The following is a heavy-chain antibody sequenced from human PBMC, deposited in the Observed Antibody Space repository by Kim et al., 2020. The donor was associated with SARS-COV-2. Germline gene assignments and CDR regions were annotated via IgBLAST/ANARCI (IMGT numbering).Heavy chain of an antibody. CDR1: AGSISSYY. J-gene: IGHJ4*02. CDR3: ARGASSFGY. Sequence: SETLSLTCTVSAGSISSYYWTWIRQPPGKGLEWIGYIYYTGDTNYNPSLERRVTISVDTSKNQFSLKLSSVTAADTAVYYCARGASSFGYWGQGTLVTVSS. CDR2: IYYTGDT. D-gene: IGHD6-6*01. V-gene: IGHV4-59*13.